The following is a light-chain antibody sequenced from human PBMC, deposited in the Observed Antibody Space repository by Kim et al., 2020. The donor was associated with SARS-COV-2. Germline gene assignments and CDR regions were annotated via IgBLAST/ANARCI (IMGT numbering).Light chain of an antibody. J-gene: IGKJ2*01. Sequence: SASVRDRVTITCRASQSISTLLAWYQQKPGKAPKLLIYKASSLEGGVPSRFSGSGSGTEFTLTISNLQPDDFATYYCQQYNGYTNTFGQGTKLE. CDR1: QSISTL. CDR3: QQYNGYTNT. CDR2: KAS. V-gene: IGKV1-5*03.